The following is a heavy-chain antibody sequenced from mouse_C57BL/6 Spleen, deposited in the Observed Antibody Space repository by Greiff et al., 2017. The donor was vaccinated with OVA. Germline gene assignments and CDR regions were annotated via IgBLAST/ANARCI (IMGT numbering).Heavy chain of an antibody. J-gene: IGHJ2*01. CDR3: ARGELLRSWDY. CDR1: GYSITSGYY. CDR2: ISYDGSN. D-gene: IGHD1-1*01. V-gene: IGHV3-6*01. Sequence: EVHLVESGPGLVKPSQSLSLTCSVTGYSITSGYYWNWIRQFPGNKLEWMGYISYDGSNNYNPSLKNRISITRDTSKNQFFLKLNSVTTEDTATYYCARGELLRSWDYWGQGTTLTVSS.